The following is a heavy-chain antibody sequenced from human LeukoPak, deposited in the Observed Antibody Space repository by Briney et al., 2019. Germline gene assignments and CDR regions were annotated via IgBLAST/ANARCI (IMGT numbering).Heavy chain of an antibody. CDR3: ASIAVAGKNSIFDY. CDR1: GGSIRSSFDYY. J-gene: IGHJ4*02. V-gene: IGHV4-39*01. CDR2: VYYSCIS. D-gene: IGHD6-19*01. Sequence: SETLSLTCTVSGGSIRSSFDYYWAWIRQPPGKGLEWIGSVYYSCISRYNPSLKSRVTTSLDTSKNQISLKLTSVTAADTAVYYCASIAVAGKNSIFDYWGQGTLVTVSS.